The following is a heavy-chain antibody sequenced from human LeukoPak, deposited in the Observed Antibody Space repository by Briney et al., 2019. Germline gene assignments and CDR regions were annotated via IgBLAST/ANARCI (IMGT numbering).Heavy chain of an antibody. J-gene: IGHJ3*02. CDR3: ARGPYSYNSSGAFDI. Sequence: SETLSLTCTVSGDSISSGDYYWSWIRQPAGKGLEWIGRISSSGSTNYNPSLKSRVTISVDTSENQFSLKLSSVTAADTAVYFCARGPYSYNSSGAFDIWGQGTTVTVSS. CDR2: ISSSGST. CDR1: GDSISSGDYY. V-gene: IGHV4-61*02. D-gene: IGHD3-22*01.